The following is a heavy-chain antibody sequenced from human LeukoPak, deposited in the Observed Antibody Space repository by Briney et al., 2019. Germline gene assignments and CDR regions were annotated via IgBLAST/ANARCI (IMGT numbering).Heavy chain of an antibody. CDR2: INSDGITT. CDR3: ARDGSLPDY. CDR1: GFAFSSYW. J-gene: IGHJ4*02. Sequence: PGGSLRLSCAASGFAFSSYWMHWVRQAPGEGLVWVSRINSDGITTSYADSVKGRFTISRDNAKNTLYLQMNSQRAEDTAVYFCARDGSLPDYWGQGTLVTASS. V-gene: IGHV3-74*01.